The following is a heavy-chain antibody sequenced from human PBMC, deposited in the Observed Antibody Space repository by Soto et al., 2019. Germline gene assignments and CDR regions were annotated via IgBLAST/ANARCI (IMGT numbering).Heavy chain of an antibody. J-gene: IGHJ5*02. V-gene: IGHV1-18*04. CDR2: ISAYNGNT. CDR1: GYTFTSYG. D-gene: IGHD2-8*02. CDR3: ARHLGGAGGWFDP. Sequence: VASVKVSCKASGYTFTSYGISWVRQASGQGLEWKGWISAYNGNTNYAQKLQGRVTMTTGTSTSTAYMELGSLRSDDTAVYYCARHLGGAGGWFDPWSHGALVTVSS.